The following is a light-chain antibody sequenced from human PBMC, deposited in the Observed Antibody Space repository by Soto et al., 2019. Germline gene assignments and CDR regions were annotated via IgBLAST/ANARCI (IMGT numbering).Light chain of an antibody. J-gene: IGLJ2*01. CDR1: NSSIGAGYD. CDR3: QSYDIDLIGLI. CDR2: GHS. V-gene: IGLV1-40*01. Sequence: QSVLTQPPSVTGAPGQRISISCTGSNSSIGAGYDVHWYQQLPGTAPKLLLSGHSHRPSGVPDRFSGSKSGTSASLVITGLQAEDEADYYCQSYDIDLIGLIFGAGTKLTVL.